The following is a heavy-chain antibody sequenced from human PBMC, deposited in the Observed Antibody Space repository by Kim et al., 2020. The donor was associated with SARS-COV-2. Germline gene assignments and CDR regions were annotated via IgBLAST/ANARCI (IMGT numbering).Heavy chain of an antibody. CDR2: ISWNSGSI. Sequence: GGSLRLSCAASGFTFDDYAMHWVRQAPGKGLEWVSGISWNSGSIGYADSVKGRFTISRDNAKNSLYLQMNSLRAEDTALYYCAKDHITMVQGAGYYGMDV. CDR1: GFTFDDYA. CDR3: AKDHITMVQGAGYYGMDV. V-gene: IGHV3-9*01. D-gene: IGHD3-10*01. J-gene: IGHJ6*01.